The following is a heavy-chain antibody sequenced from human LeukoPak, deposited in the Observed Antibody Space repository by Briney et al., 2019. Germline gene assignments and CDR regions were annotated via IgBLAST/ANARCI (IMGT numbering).Heavy chain of an antibody. Sequence: PSETLSLTCTVSCGSISSSSYYWGWIRQPPGKGLEWIGSIYYSGSTYYNPSLKSRVTISVDTSKNQFSLKLSSVTAADTAVYYGGGGGDNWKINLFDPWGQGTLVTVSS. CDR2: IYYSGST. J-gene: IGHJ5*02. D-gene: IGHD1-20*01. V-gene: IGHV4-39*07. CDR1: CGSISSSSYY. CDR3: GGGGDNWKINLFDP.